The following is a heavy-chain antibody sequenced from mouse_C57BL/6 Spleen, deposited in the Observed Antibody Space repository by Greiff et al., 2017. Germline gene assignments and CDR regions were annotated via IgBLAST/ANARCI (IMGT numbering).Heavy chain of an antibody. CDR2: IYPGDGDT. CDR1: GYAFSSYW. D-gene: IGHD2-4*01. CDR3: ARSRGYDYDLYAMDY. Sequence: VQLQQSGAELVKPGASVKISCKASGYAFSSYWMNWVKQRPGKGLEWIGQIYPGDGDTNYNGKFKGKATLTADKSSSTAYMQLSSLTSEDSAVYFCARSRGYDYDLYAMDYWGQGTSVTVSS. J-gene: IGHJ4*01. V-gene: IGHV1-80*01.